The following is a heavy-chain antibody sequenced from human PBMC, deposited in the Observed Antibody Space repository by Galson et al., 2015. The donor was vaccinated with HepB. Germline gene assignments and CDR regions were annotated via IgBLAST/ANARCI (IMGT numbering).Heavy chain of an antibody. CDR2: INSDGSYT. V-gene: IGHV3-74*01. CDR3: ARTRGAAAGIFDY. D-gene: IGHD6-13*01. J-gene: IGHJ4*02. CDR1: GFTFSWYW. Sequence: SLRLSCAASGFTFSWYWMQWVRQVPGKGLVWVARINSDGSYTTYADSVQGRFTISRDNAKNTLYLQMNSPRAEDTALYYCARTRGAAAGIFDYWGQGTLVTVSS.